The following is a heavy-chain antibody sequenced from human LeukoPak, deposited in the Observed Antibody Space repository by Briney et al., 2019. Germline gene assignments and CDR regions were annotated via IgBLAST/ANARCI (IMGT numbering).Heavy chain of an antibody. D-gene: IGHD2-2*01. Sequence: PSETLSLTCTVSGGSISSYYWSWIRQPPGKGLEWIGYIYYSGSTKYNPSLKSRVTISVDTSKNQFSLKLTSVTAADTAVYYCARLGIGVVPSAMLGDYYFDYWGQGTPVTVSS. CDR3: ARLGIGVVPSAMLGDYYFDY. J-gene: IGHJ4*02. V-gene: IGHV4-59*08. CDR1: GGSISSYY. CDR2: IYYSGST.